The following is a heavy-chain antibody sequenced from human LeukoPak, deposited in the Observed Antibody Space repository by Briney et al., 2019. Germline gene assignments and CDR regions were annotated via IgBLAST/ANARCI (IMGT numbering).Heavy chain of an antibody. CDR1: GFSFSDYY. V-gene: IGHV3-11*03. CDR3: ARWFASGWFYFDS. CDR2: ISNSSRYT. Sequence: GGSLRLSCAASGFSFSDYYMSWIRQAPGKGLEGVSYISNSSRYTNYADSVSGRFTISRDNAKNSLYLLMNSLRAEDTVVYYCARWFASGWFYFDSWGQGTLVTVSS. D-gene: IGHD6-19*01. J-gene: IGHJ4*02.